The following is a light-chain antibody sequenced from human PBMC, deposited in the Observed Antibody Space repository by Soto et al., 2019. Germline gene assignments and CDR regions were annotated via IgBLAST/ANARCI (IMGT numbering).Light chain of an antibody. CDR1: SSDVGFYNF. CDR3: SSYKSSSTPVV. CDR2: EVS. V-gene: IGLV2-14*01. J-gene: IGLJ2*01. Sequence: QSALAQPASVSGSPGQSITISCTGTSSDVGFYNFVSWYQQHPGQAPKLMIYEVSNRPSGVSNRFSGSTSGNTVSLTISGLQAEDEADYYCSSYKSSSTPVVFGGGTKLTVL.